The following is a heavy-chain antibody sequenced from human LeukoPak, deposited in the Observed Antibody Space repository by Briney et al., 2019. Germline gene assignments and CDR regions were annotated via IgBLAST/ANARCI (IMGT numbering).Heavy chain of an antibody. CDR1: GGSFSGYY. Sequence: PSETLSLTCAVYGGSFSGYYWSWIRQPPGKGLEWIGEINHSGSTNYNPSLKSRVTISVDTSKNQFSLKLSSVTAADTAMYYCAIHYSGSYPNPFDYWGQGTLVTVSA. D-gene: IGHD1-26*01. CDR2: INHSGST. CDR3: AIHYSGSYPNPFDY. V-gene: IGHV4-34*01. J-gene: IGHJ4*02.